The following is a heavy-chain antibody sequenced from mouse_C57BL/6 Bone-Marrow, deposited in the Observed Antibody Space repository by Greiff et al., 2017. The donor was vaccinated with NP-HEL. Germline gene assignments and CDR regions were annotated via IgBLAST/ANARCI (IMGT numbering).Heavy chain of an antibody. V-gene: IGHV1-55*01. D-gene: IGHD1-1*01. CDR1: GYTFTSYW. Sequence: QVQLQQSGAELVKPGASVKMSCKASGYTFTSYWITWVKQRPGQGLEWIGDIYPGSGSTNYNEKFKSKATLTVDTSSSTAYMQLSSLTSEDSAVYYCARGVVITTYFDYWGQGTTLTVSS. CDR2: IYPGSGST. J-gene: IGHJ2*01. CDR3: ARGVVITTYFDY.